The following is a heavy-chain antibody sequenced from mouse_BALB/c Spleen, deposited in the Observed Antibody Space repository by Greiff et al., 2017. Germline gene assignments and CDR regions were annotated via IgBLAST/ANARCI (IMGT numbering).Heavy chain of an antibody. CDR3: ARRSTMITTEDY. CDR1: GYAFTNYW. CDR2: IYPGSGNT. Sequence: VQLQQSGAELVRPGTSVKISCKASGYAFTNYWLGWVKQRPGHGLEWIGDIYPGSGNTYYNEKFKGKATLTADKSSSTAYMQLSSLTSEDSAVYFCARRSTMITTEDYWGQGTTLTVSS. V-gene: IGHV1-63*01. D-gene: IGHD2-4*01. J-gene: IGHJ2*01.